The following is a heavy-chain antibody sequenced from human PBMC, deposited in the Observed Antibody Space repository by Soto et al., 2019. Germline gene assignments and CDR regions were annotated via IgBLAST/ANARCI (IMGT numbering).Heavy chain of an antibody. CDR1: GGSISSYY. D-gene: IGHD3-22*01. CDR3: ARVPKGDQYDYNSGGYYYGLFDY. V-gene: IGHV4-59*08. Sequence: SETLSLTCTVSGGSISSYYWSWIRQPPGKGLEWIGYIYYSGGTSYNPSLKSRVTISVDTSKNQFSLKLSSVTAADTAVYYCARVPKGDQYDYNSGGYYYGLFDYWGQGTLVTVSS. CDR2: IYYSGGT. J-gene: IGHJ4*02.